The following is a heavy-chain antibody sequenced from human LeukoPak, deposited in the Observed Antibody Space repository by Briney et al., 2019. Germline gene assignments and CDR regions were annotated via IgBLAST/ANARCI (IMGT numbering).Heavy chain of an antibody. Sequence: GGSLRLSCAASGFTFSSYAMHWVRQAPGKGLEWVAVISYDGSNKYYADSVKGRFTISRDNSKNTLYLQMNSLRAEDTAVYYCSKDMDVGDYGSGDYFDYCGQGTLVTVSS. CDR2: ISYDGSNK. CDR1: GFTFSSYA. D-gene: IGHD3-10*01. J-gene: IGHJ4*02. V-gene: IGHV3-30*04. CDR3: SKDMDVGDYGSGDYFDY.